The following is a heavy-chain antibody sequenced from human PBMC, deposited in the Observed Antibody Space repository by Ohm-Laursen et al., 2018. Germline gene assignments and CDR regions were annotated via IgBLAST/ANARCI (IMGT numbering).Heavy chain of an antibody. D-gene: IGHD5-24*01. CDR3: ANHRSATWVHKRFDY. V-gene: IGHV3-23*01. Sequence: SLRLSCAASGFTLSNYGMNWVRQAPGKGLEWVSSISDSGGDTYYADSVKGRFTISRDNSKNTLYLQMNSLRADDTAVYYCANHRSATWVHKRFDYWGQGTLVTVSS. CDR2: ISDSGGDT. CDR1: GFTLSNYG. J-gene: IGHJ4*02.